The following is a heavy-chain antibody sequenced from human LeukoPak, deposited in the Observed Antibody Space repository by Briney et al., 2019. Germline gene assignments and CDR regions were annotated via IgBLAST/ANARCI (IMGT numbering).Heavy chain of an antibody. D-gene: IGHD2-21*02. J-gene: IGHJ4*02. V-gene: IGHV1-2*06. CDR2: INPNSDGT. Sequence: ASVKVSCKASGNTFIGYYMYWVRQAPGQGLEWMGRINPNSDGTNYAQKFQGRVTMTRDTSISTAYMEVSRLRSDDTAVYFCARGAYCGGDCYSPFDNWGQGTLVTVSS. CDR3: ARGAYCGGDCYSPFDN. CDR1: GNTFIGYY.